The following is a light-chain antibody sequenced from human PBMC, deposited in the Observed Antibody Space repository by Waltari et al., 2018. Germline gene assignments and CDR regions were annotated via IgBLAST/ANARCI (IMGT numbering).Light chain of an antibody. CDR1: QSISGS. CDR2: AAS. J-gene: IGKJ4*01. CDR3: LQTYTTPLT. Sequence: DIQMTQSPSSLSASVGDRVTITCRASQSISGSLHWYQQKLGKAPKLLIYAASSLQRGVPSRFSGSASGTYFTLTISSLQPEDFATYYCLQTYTTPLTFGGVTNVEIK. V-gene: IGKV1-39*01.